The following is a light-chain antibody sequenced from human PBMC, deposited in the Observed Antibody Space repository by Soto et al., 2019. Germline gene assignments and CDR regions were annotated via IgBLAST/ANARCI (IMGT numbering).Light chain of an antibody. CDR2: DAS. V-gene: IGKV3D-20*02. J-gene: IGKJ1*01. Sequence: EFVLTQSPGTLSLSPGERATLSCRASQTVRNNYLAWYQQKPGQAPRLLIYDASSRATGIPDRFSGGGSGTDFTLTISRLESEDFAVYYCQQYTNWPKTFGQGTKVDIK. CDR3: QQYTNWPKT. CDR1: QTVRNNY.